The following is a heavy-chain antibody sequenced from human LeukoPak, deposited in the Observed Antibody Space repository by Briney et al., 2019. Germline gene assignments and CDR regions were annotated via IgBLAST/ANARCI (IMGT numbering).Heavy chain of an antibody. CDR2: VRYDETNT. CDR1: GFSFDTYG. J-gene: IGHJ6*03. D-gene: IGHD2-15*01. V-gene: IGHV3-30*02. CDR3: AKTHGPYCSGGTCLDRYYYMDV. Sequence: GGSLRLSCVTSGFSFDTYGMYWVRQAPGKGLEWVAFVRYDETNTDYADSVKGRFTISRDNTKNTLYLQMNSLRVEDTGIYYCAKTHGPYCSGGTCLDRYYYMDVWGKGTTVTVSS.